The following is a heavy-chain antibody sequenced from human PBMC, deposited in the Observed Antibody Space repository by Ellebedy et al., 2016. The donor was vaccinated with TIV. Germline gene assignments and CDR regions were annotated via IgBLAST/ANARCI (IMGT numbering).Heavy chain of an antibody. CDR3: ARFGQQLTYWYFDL. CDR1: GGSISSSGYY. Sequence: SETLSLTXTVSGGSISSSGYYWGWIRQPPGKGLEWIATMYYNGNNYYNPSLRSRVTISVDTSENQISLKLSSVTAADTAVYYCARFGQQLTYWYFDLWGRGTLVTVSS. D-gene: IGHD6-13*01. J-gene: IGHJ2*01. V-gene: IGHV4-39*01. CDR2: MYYNGNN.